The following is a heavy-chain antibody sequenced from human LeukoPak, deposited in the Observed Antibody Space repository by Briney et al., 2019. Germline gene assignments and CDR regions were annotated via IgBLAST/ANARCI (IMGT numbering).Heavy chain of an antibody. CDR3: ARGPGLRYFDWLLRSWYFDY. Sequence: SETLSLTCAVYGGSLSGYYWSWIRQPPGKGLEWIGEINRSGSTNYNPSLKSRVTISVDTSKNQFSLKLSSVTAADTAVYYCARGPGLRYFDWLLRSWYFDYWGQGTLVTVSS. D-gene: IGHD3-9*01. J-gene: IGHJ4*02. V-gene: IGHV4-34*01. CDR2: INRSGST. CDR1: GGSLSGYY.